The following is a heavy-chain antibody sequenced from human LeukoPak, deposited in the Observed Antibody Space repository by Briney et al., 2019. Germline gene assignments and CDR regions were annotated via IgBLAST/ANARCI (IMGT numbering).Heavy chain of an antibody. CDR3: AREPTTVTTDASFDY. CDR2: ISGRSSFI. D-gene: IGHD4-17*01. Sequence: GGSLRLSCAASGFTFSDYSMNWVRQAPGKGLEWVSSISGRSSFIYHADSVKGRFTISRDNAKNSLYLQMNSLRAEDTAVYYCAREPTTVTTDASFDYWGQGTLVTVSS. CDR1: GFTFSDYS. J-gene: IGHJ4*02. V-gene: IGHV3-21*01.